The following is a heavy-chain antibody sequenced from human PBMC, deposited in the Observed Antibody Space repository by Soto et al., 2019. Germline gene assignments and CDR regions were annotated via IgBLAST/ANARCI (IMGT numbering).Heavy chain of an antibody. D-gene: IGHD3-3*01. V-gene: IGHV4-31*03. CDR3: ARDSPKEWSYSSAKYYYGMDV. J-gene: IGHJ6*02. CDR2: IYYSGST. Sequence: KPSETLSLTCTVSGGSISSGGYYWSWIRQHPGKGLEWIGYIYYSGSTYYNPSLKSRVTISVDTSKNQFSLKLSSVTAADTAVYYCARDSPKEWSYSSAKYYYGMDVWGQGTTVTVSS. CDR1: GGSISSGGYY.